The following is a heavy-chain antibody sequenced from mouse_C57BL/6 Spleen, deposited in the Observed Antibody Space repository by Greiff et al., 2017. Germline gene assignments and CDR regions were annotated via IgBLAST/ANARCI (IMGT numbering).Heavy chain of an antibody. J-gene: IGHJ1*03. V-gene: IGHV5-6*01. D-gene: IGHD1-1*01. Sequence: EVQGVESGGDLVKPGGSLKLSCAASGFTFSSYGMSWVRQTPDKRLEWVATISSGGSYTYYPDSVKGRFTISRDNAKNTLYLQMSSLKSEDTAMYYCARQDYYGSSVYFDVWGTGTTVTVSS. CDR2: ISSGGSYT. CDR3: ARQDYYGSSVYFDV. CDR1: GFTFSSYG.